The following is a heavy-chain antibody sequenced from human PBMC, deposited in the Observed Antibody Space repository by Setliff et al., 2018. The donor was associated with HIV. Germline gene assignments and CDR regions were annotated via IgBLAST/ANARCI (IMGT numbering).Heavy chain of an antibody. CDR1: GFNFDFHA. J-gene: IGHJ6*03. Sequence: GGSLRLSCTTSGFNFDFHAMSWFRQAPGKGLEWVGFIRGTHNGATTDYAASVKGRFTVSRDSSKSSVYLQMDSLRAEDTAVYYCARDGTTFLAAMDVWGKGTTVTVSS. CDR3: ARDGTTFLAAMDV. D-gene: IGHD3-3*02. V-gene: IGHV3-49*01. CDR2: IRGTHNGATT.